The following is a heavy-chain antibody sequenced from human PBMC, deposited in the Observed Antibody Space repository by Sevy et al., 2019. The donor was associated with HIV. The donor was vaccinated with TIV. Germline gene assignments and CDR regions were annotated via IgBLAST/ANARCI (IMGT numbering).Heavy chain of an antibody. J-gene: IGHJ2*01. CDR1: GVSISSYY. CDR3: GRVTRSGELLSDWYFDL. D-gene: IGHD3-10*02. Sequence: SETLSLTCTVSGVSISSYYWSWIRQPPGKGLEWIGYIYYSGNTNYNPSLKSRVTISVDTSKNQFSLKLSSVNAADTAVYYCGRVTRSGELLSDWYFDLWGRGTLVTVSS. V-gene: IGHV4-59*01. CDR2: IYYSGNT.